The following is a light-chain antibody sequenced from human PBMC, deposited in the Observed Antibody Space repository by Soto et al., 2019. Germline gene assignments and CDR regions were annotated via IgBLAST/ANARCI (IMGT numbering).Light chain of an antibody. CDR1: QSVSIW. CDR3: QQYNSYWA. CDR2: DAS. J-gene: IGKJ1*01. Sequence: DVQMNQSPSSLSASVGDTVTITCRASQSVSIWLACYQQKPGKAPKLLIYDASSLESGVPSRFSGSGSGTEFTLTISSLQPDDFATYYCQQYNSYWAFGQGTKVDIK. V-gene: IGKV1-5*01.